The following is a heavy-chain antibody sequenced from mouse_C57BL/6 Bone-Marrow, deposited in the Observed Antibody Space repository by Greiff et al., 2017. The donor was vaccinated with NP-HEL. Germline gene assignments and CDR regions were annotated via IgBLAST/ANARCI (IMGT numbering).Heavy chain of an antibody. Sequence: VQLQQSGPGLVQPSQSLSITCTVSGFSLTSYGVHWVRQSPGKGLEWLGVIWSGGSTDYNAAFISRLSISKDNSKSQVFFKMNSLQADDTAIYYCARKDGYEGFLGYAMDYWGQGTSVTVSS. CDR1: GFSLTSYG. J-gene: IGHJ4*01. D-gene: IGHD1-2*01. CDR3: ARKDGYEGFLGYAMDY. V-gene: IGHV2-2*01. CDR2: IWSGGST.